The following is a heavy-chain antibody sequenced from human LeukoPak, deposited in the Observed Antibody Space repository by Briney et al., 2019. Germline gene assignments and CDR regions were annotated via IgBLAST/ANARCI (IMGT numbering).Heavy chain of an antibody. CDR1: GGSISSSSYY. D-gene: IGHD6-13*01. Sequence: SETLSLTCTVSGGSISSSSYYWGWIRQPPGKGLEWIGSTYYSGSTYYNPSLKSRVTISVDTSKNQFSLKLSSVTAADTAVYYCGASSSWQDAFDIWGQGTMVTVSS. V-gene: IGHV4-39*07. J-gene: IGHJ3*02. CDR3: GASSSWQDAFDI. CDR2: TYYSGST.